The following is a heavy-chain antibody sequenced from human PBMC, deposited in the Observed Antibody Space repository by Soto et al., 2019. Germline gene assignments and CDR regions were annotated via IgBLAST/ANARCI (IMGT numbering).Heavy chain of an antibody. CDR2: IKQDGSEK. D-gene: IGHD3-3*01. CDR1: GFTFSSYW. CDR3: ARERTIFGVVSDGMDV. J-gene: IGHJ6*02. V-gene: IGHV3-7*01. Sequence: EVQLVESGGSLVQPGGSLRLSCAASGFTFSSYWMSWVRQAPGKGLEWVANIKQDGSEKYYVDSVKGRFTISRDNAKNSLYLQMNSLRAEDTAVYYCARERTIFGVVSDGMDVWGQGTTVTVSS.